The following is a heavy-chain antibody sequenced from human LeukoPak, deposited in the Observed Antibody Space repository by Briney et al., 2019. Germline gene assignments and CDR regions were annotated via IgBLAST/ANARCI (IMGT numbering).Heavy chain of an antibody. CDR1: GGSINSYF. V-gene: IGHV4-4*07. J-gene: IGHJ6*02. D-gene: IGHD3-16*01. CDR2: MYGSSGP. Sequence: SETLSLTCTVSGGSINSYFWTWIRQPAGKGLEWIGRMYGSSGPTYNPALTSRVPMSADTSKNQSSLKLSSVSAADTAVYYCGRGGSPDVWGQGTTVTVSS. CDR3: GRGGSPDV.